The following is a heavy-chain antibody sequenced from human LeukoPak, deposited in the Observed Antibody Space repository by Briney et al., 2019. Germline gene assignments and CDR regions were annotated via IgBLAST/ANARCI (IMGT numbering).Heavy chain of an antibody. CDR3: AKARGYSYGSLFDY. CDR1: GFTFSSYA. CDR2: ISGSGGST. J-gene: IGHJ4*02. D-gene: IGHD5-18*01. V-gene: IGHV3-23*01. Sequence: GGSLRLSCEASGFTFSSYAMSWVRQAPGKGLEWVSAISGSGGSTYYADSVKGRFTISRDNSKNTLYLQMNSLRAEDTAVYYCAKARGYSYGSLFDYWGQGTLVTVSS.